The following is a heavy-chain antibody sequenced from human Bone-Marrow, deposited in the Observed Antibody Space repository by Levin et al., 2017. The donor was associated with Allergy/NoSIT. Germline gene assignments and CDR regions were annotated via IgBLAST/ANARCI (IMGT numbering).Heavy chain of an antibody. V-gene: IGHV3-74*01. Sequence: GESLKISCAASGFTFSNYWMYWVRQAPGKGLVWVSRIHSDGSNITYADSVKGRFTISRDNAESTLYLQMNSLRGDDTAVYYCARSLPLYSSGWNGDSYYFGLDVWGQGTTVIVSS. J-gene: IGHJ6*02. CDR2: IHSDGSNI. CDR3: ARSLPLYSSGWNGDSYYFGLDV. CDR1: GFTFSNYW. D-gene: IGHD6-19*01.